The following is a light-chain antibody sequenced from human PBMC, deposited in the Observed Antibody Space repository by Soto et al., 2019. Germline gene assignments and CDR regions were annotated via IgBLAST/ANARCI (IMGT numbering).Light chain of an antibody. CDR1: SSNIGSNY. CDR2: SNN. CDR3: AAWDDSLSGYV. J-gene: IGLJ1*01. V-gene: IGLV1-47*02. Sequence: QAVVTQSPSASGTPGQRVTISCSGSSSNIGSNYVYWYQHLPGTAPKLLIYSNNQRPSGVPDRFSGSKSGTSASLAISGLRSEDEADYYCAAWDDSLSGYVFGTGTKLTVL.